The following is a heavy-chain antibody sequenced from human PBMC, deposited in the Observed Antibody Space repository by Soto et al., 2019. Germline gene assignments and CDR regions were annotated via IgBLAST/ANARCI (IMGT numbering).Heavy chain of an antibody. CDR2: IYYSGST. CDR1: GGSISSGGYY. V-gene: IGHV4-31*03. J-gene: IGHJ4*02. D-gene: IGHD5-12*01. CDR3: ARGRGIVATINRSLLFDY. Sequence: QVQLQESGPGLVKPSQTLSLTCTVSGGSISSGGYYWSWIRQHPGKGLEWIGYIYYSGSTYYNPSFKSRVTISVDTSKNQFSLKLSSVTAADTAVYYCARGRGIVATINRSLLFDYWGQGTLVTVSS.